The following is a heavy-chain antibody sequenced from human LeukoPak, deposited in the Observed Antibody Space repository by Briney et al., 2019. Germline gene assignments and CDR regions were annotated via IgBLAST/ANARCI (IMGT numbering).Heavy chain of an antibody. CDR1: GFTFTSYA. Sequence: GGSGRLSWAASGFTFTSYAMHWVRQASGKWMEWETVIWHDGSNIFYAASVTGPFTVSRDNSKNTLYLQINGLRADDTAVYYCARERVTGTSYYYYYGMDVWGQGTMVTVSS. CDR2: IWHDGSNI. J-gene: IGHJ6*02. D-gene: IGHD6-19*01. V-gene: IGHV3-33*01. CDR3: ARERVTGTSYYYYYGMDV.